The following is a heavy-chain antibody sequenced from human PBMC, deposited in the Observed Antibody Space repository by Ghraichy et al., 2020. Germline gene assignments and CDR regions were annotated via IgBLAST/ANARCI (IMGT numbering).Heavy chain of an antibody. CDR3: ARGGNDYGDYVGVY. CDR2: ISDDVSSA. J-gene: IGHJ4*02. D-gene: IGHD4-17*01. V-gene: IGHV3-74*01. Sequence: GGSLRLSCAVSGFTFSTYWMHWVRQAPGKGLVWVSRISDDVSSANYADSVKGRFTISRDNAKNTLYLQMNSLRAEDTAVYYCARGGNDYGDYVGVYWGQGTLVTVSS. CDR1: GFTFSTYW.